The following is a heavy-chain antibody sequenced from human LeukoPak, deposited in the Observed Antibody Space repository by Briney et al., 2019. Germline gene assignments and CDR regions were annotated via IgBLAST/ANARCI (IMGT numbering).Heavy chain of an antibody. CDR3: TTYGSGRKFDY. J-gene: IGHJ4*02. D-gene: IGHD3-10*01. CDR2: IETKTDGGTT. Sequence: GGSHRLSCAASGFSFSDDWMSWVRQIPGKGLEWVGRIETKTDGGTTDYAAPVKGRFTISRDDSTNTLYLQMNSLKSEDTAVYYCTTYGSGRKFDYWGQGILVTVSS. CDR1: GFSFSDDW. V-gene: IGHV3-15*04.